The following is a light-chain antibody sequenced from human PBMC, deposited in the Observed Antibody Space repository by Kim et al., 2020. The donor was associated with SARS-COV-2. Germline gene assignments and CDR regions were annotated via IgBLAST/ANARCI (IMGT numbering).Light chain of an antibody. CDR2: DGT. Sequence: HTITTSTAEPSHDVGYYYSVSWYQQHPGTPTNLIIYDGTERSSVVSNRFFCSHADNAASLTISRLRAEDAAYYYCSSHTTSSTYVFGSGTKVTVL. CDR3: SSHTTSSTYV. J-gene: IGLJ1*01. V-gene: IGLV2-14*03. CDR1: SHDVGYYYS.